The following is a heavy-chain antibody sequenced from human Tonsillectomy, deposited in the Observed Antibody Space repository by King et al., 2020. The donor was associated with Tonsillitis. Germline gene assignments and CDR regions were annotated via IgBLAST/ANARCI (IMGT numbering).Heavy chain of an antibody. Sequence: VQLVESGGGLVQPGGSLRLSCAASGFSFSTYWMHWVRQAPGKGLVWVSRINGDETSRSYADSVKGRFTISRDNAKNTVYLQMNGLGAEDTAVYFCVREKLGVHDAIDMWGQGTLVSVSS. V-gene: IGHV3-74*01. D-gene: IGHD3-10*01. CDR2: INGDETSR. J-gene: IGHJ3*02. CDR3: VREKLGVHDAIDM. CDR1: GFSFSTYW.